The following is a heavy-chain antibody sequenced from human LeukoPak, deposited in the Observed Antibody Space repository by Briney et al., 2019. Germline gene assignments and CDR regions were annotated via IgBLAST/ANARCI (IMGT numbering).Heavy chain of an antibody. V-gene: IGHV4-39*07. D-gene: IGHD4/OR15-4a*01. J-gene: IGHJ6*02. CDR2: IYYSGST. Sequence: SETLSLTCTVSGGSISSSSYYWGWIRQPPGKGLEWIGSIYYSGSTYYNPSLKSRVTMSVDKSRNQFSLKLSSVTAADTAVYYCARGPTVLYYYHGMDVRGQGTTVTVS. CDR1: GGSISSSSYY. CDR3: ARGPTVLYYYHGMDV.